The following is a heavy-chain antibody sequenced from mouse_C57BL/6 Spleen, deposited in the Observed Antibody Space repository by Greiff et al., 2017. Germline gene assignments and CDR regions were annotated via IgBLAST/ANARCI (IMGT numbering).Heavy chain of an antibody. CDR2: IYPGDGDT. Sequence: VQLVESGAELVKPGASVKISCKASGYAFSSYWMNWVKQRPGKGLEWIGQIYPGDGDTNYNGKFKGKATLTADKSSSTAYMQLSSLTSEDSAVYFCARGITTSPYYAMDYWGQGTSVTVSS. V-gene: IGHV1-80*01. J-gene: IGHJ4*01. CDR1: GYAFSSYW. D-gene: IGHD2-4*01. CDR3: ARGITTSPYYAMDY.